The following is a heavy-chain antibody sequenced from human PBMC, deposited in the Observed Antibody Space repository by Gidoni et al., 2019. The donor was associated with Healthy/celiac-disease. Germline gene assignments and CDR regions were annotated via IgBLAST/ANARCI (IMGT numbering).Heavy chain of an antibody. CDR3: AYTIFGVVTAPGVY. CDR2: SSGSGGST. CDR1: GFTFSSYA. D-gene: IGHD3-3*01. J-gene: IGHJ4*02. V-gene: IGHV3-23*01. Sequence: ELQLLESGGGLVQPGGSLRLSCAASGFTFSSYAMSWVRQAPGKGLEWVSASSGSGGSTYYADSVKGRFTISRDNSKNTLYLQMNSLRAEDTAVYYCAYTIFGVVTAPGVYWGQGTLVTVSS.